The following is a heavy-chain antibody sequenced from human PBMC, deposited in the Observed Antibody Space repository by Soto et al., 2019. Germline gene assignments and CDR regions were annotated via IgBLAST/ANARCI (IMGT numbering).Heavy chain of an antibody. J-gene: IGHJ6*03. Sequence: GGSLRLSCAASGFTFGSFAMGWVRQAPGKGLEWVSTITGAGSSTYYADSVKGRFTISRDNSKNTVYLQMNSLRAEDTAVYYCAKDGSTTNDYFYYYMDVWGTGTTVTVSS. V-gene: IGHV3-23*01. CDR1: GFTFGSFA. D-gene: IGHD1-1*01. CDR2: ITGAGSST. CDR3: AKDGSTTNDYFYYYMDV.